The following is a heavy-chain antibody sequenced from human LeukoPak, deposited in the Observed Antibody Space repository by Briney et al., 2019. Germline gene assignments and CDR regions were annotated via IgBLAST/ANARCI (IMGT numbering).Heavy chain of an antibody. CDR2: IYYSGST. D-gene: IGHD6-13*01. Sequence: SETLSLTCTVSGGSISSGDYYWRWIRQPPGKGLEWIGYIYYSGSTYYNPSLKSRVTISVDTSKNQFSLKLSSVTAADTAVYYCARDSGYSFPIAAAGTGFDYWGQGTLVTVSS. CDR1: GGSISSGDYY. J-gene: IGHJ4*02. V-gene: IGHV4-30-4*02. CDR3: ARDSGYSFPIAAAGTGFDY.